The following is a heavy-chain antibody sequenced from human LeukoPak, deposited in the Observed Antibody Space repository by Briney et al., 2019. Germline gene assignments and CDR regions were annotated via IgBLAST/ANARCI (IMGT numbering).Heavy chain of an antibody. J-gene: IGHJ5*02. V-gene: IGHV4-39*07. CDR2: IYYSGST. CDR1: GGSISSSSYY. CDR3: ARSSVPAAMSDWFDP. Sequence: SETLSLTCTVSGGSISSSSYYWGWIRQPPGKGLEWIGSIYYSGSTYYNPSLKSRVTISVDTSKNQFSLKLSSVTAADTAVYYCARSSVPAAMSDWFDPWGQRTLVTVSS. D-gene: IGHD2-2*01.